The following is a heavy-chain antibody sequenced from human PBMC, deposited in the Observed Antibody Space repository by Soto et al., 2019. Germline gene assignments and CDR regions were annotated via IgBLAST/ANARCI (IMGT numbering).Heavy chain of an antibody. CDR1: GFTFSSYA. J-gene: IGHJ6*02. CDR3: ANLLGYCSSTSCDYYGMDV. CDR2: ISYDGSNK. V-gene: IGHV3-30-3*01. D-gene: IGHD2-2*01. Sequence: PGGSLRLSCAASGFTFSSYAMHWVRQAPGKGLEWVAVISYDGSNKYYADSVKGRFTISRDNSKNTLYLQMNSLRAEDTAVYYCANLLGYCSSTSCDYYGMDVWGQGTTVTVSS.